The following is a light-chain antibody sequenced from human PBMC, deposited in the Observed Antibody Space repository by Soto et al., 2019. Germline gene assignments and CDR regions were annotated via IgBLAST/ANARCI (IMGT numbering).Light chain of an antibody. Sequence: DIQMTQSPSSLSASVGDRVTITCRASQSISSYLNWYQQKPGKAPKLLIYAASSLQSGVPSRFSGSGSGTDFTLTISSLQPEDFATYYCQQLSRYPYTFGQGTKLEIK. CDR2: AAS. CDR3: QQLSRYPYT. V-gene: IGKV1-39*01. J-gene: IGKJ2*01. CDR1: QSISSY.